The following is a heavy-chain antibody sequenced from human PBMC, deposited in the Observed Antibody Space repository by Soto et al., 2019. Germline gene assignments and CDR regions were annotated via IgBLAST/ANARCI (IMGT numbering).Heavy chain of an antibody. J-gene: IGHJ3*02. CDR1: GFAFSTYW. Sequence: GSLRLSCAASGFAFSTYWRSWVRQAPGKGPEWVANIKEDGSEKKYVDSVKGRFTISRDNTKNSLYLQMNRLGAEDTAVYYCSREPAHHLKGAFDIWGQGTMVTVSS. V-gene: IGHV3-7*01. CDR3: SREPAHHLKGAFDI. CDR2: IKEDGSEK.